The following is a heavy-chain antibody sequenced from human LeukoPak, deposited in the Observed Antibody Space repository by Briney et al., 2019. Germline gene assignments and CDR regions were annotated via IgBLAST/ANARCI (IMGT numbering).Heavy chain of an antibody. CDR2: IIPIFGTA. V-gene: IGHV1-69*05. CDR1: GGTFSSYA. CDR3: ARGPYSSPRHIDYYYYYMDV. J-gene: IGHJ6*03. Sequence: ASVKVSCKASGGTFSSYAISWVRQAPGQGLAWMGGIIPIFGTANYAQKFQGRVKITTDESTSTAYMELSSLRSEDTAGYYCARGPYSSPRHIDYYYYYMDVWGKGTTVTVSS. D-gene: IGHD6-13*01.